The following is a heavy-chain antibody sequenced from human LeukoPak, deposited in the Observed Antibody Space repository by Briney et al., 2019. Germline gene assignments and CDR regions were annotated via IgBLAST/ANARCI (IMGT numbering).Heavy chain of an antibody. CDR2: INHSGST. CDR3: AREGSSGWGTFDY. CDR1: GGSFSGYY. J-gene: IGHJ4*02. Sequence: PSETLSLTCAVYGGSFSGYYWSWIRQPPGKGLEWIGEINHSGSTNYNPSLKSRVTISVDTSKNQFSLKLSSVTAADTAVYYCAREGSSGWGTFDYWGQGTLVTVSS. V-gene: IGHV4-34*01. D-gene: IGHD3-16*01.